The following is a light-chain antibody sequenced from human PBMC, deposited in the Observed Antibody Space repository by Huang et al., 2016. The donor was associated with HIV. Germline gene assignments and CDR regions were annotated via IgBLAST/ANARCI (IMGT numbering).Light chain of an antibody. CDR3: QQYHSSPLT. V-gene: IGKV1-5*03. CDR2: KAY. CDR1: QSINSW. J-gene: IGKJ1*01. Sequence: DIQMTQSPSTLPASVGDRVTITCRASQSINSWLAWYQQKPGKAPKVIIYKAYELESGPPSRFSGSGSGTEFTLTISSLQPDDIATYYCQQYHSSPLTFGQGTKVEIK.